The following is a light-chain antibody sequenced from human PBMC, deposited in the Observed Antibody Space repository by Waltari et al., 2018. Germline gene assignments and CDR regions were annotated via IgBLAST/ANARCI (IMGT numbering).Light chain of an antibody. CDR1: QSVSNS. V-gene: IGKV1-39*01. J-gene: IGKJ5*01. Sequence: DIEMTQSRSSLSASVGARVTITCRASQSVSNSLNWYQQKPGTAPKLLIFGASNLHSGVAAKFSGSGSGTDFTLTISSLQPEDSATYYCQQTSRTPITFGQGTRVEIK. CDR2: GAS. CDR3: QQTSRTPIT.